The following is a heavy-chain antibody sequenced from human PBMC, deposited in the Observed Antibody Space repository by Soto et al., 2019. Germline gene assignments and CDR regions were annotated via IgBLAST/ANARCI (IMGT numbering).Heavy chain of an antibody. CDR2: INSDGSST. V-gene: IGHV3-74*01. J-gene: IGHJ4*02. CDR3: ARDLKPVIAVAGTFGY. CDR1: GFTFSSDC. D-gene: IGHD6-19*01. Sequence: PGGTLRLSCAASGFTFSSDCMHWVRQAPGKGLVWVSRINSDGSSTSYADSVKGRFTISRDNAKNTLYLQMNSLRAEDTAVYYCARDLKPVIAVAGTFGYWGQGTLVTVSS.